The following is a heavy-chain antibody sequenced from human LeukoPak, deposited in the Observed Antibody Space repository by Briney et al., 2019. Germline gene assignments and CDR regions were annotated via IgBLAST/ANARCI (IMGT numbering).Heavy chain of an antibody. J-gene: IGHJ2*01. CDR1: GGSISSGSYY. Sequence: PSQTLSLTCTVSGGSISSGSYYWSWIRQPAGKGLEWIGRIYTSGSTNYNPSLKSRVTISVDTSKNQFSLKLSSVTAADTAVYYCARGLGVTTTREAYWYFDLWGRGTLVTVSS. V-gene: IGHV4-61*02. D-gene: IGHD5-12*01. CDR3: ARGLGVTTTREAYWYFDL. CDR2: IYTSGST.